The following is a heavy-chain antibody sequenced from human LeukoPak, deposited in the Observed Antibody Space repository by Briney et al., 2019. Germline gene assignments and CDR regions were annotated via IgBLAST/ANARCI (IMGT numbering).Heavy chain of an antibody. D-gene: IGHD3-10*01. CDR1: GFTSSDYY. V-gene: IGHV3-11*06. CDR2: ISSSSSYT. J-gene: IGHJ4*02. Sequence: GGSLRLSCAASGFTSSDYYMSWIRQAPGKGLEWVSYISSSSSYTNYADSVKGRFTISRDNTKNSVYLQMNSLRAEDTAVYYCAKTEPYGSGSYYPGYWGQGTLVTVSS. CDR3: AKTEPYGSGSYYPGY.